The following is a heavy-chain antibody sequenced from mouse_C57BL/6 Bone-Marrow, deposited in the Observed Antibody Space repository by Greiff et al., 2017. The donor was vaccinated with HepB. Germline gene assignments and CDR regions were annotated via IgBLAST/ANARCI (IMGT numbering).Heavy chain of an antibody. Sequence: EVKLVESGGGLVQPGGSLKLSCAASGFTFSDYGMAWVRQAPRKGPEWVAFISNLAYSIYYADTLTGRFTISRENAKNTLYLEMSSLRSEDTAMYYCARWGDYEDFDVWGTGTTVTVSS. CDR1: GFTFSDYG. CDR3: ARWGDYEDFDV. V-gene: IGHV5-15*01. J-gene: IGHJ1*03. CDR2: ISNLAYSI. D-gene: IGHD2-4*01.